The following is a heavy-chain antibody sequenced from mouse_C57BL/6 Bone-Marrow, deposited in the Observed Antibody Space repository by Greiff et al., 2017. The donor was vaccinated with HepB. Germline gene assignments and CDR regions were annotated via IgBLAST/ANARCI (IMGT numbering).Heavy chain of an antibody. D-gene: IGHD1-1*01. V-gene: IGHV14-2*01. J-gene: IGHJ2*01. CDR1: GFNIKDYY. CDR3: ARPVVEYYFDY. CDR2: IDPEDGET. Sequence: VQLQQSGAELVKPGASVKLSCTASGFNIKDYYMHWVKQRTEQGLEWIGRIDPEDGETKYAPKFPGKATITADTSSNTAYLQLSSLTSEDTAVYYCARPVVEYYFDYWGQGTTLTVSS.